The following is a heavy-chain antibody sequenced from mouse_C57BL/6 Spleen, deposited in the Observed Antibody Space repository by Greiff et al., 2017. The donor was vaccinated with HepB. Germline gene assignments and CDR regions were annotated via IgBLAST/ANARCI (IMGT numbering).Heavy chain of an antibody. Sequence: QVQLQQSGAELAKPGASVKLSCKASGYTFTSYWMHWVKQRPGQGLEWIGYINPSSGYTKYNQKFKDKATLTADNSSSTAYMQLSSLTYEDSAVYYGARGPLYYDSIHYAMDYWGKGTSVTVSS. CDR2: INPSSGYT. CDR3: ARGPLYYDSIHYAMDY. J-gene: IGHJ4*01. D-gene: IGHD1-1*01. CDR1: GYTFTSYW. V-gene: IGHV1-7*01.